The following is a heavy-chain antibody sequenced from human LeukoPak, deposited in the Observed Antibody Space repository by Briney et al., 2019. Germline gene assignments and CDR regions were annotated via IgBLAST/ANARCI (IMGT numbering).Heavy chain of an antibody. CDR1: GYTFTNYY. D-gene: IGHD3-10*01. J-gene: IGHJ4*02. CDR3: ARDQSIHPYPEVILDF. V-gene: IGHV1-46*01. CDR2: INPSGGST. Sequence: ASVKVSCKASGYTFTNYYIHWVRQAPGQGLEWMGIINPSGGSTNFAQKFQGRVTMTTDTSTITVYMELSSLRSEDTAVYYCARDQSIHPYPEVILDFWGQGALVTVSS.